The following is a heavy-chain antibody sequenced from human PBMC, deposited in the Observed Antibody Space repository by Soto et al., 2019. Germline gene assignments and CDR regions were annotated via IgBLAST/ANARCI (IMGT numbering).Heavy chain of an antibody. CDR2: INQDGGEK. CDR3: FDP. J-gene: IGHJ5*02. CDR1: GFTFSTYW. V-gene: IGHV3-7*01. Sequence: PGGSLRLSCAASGFTFSTYWMDWVRQAPGKGLEWVANINQDGGEKHYVDSVKGRFTISRDNAKNSLYLHMSSLTAEDSALYYWFDPWGQGTLVTVSS.